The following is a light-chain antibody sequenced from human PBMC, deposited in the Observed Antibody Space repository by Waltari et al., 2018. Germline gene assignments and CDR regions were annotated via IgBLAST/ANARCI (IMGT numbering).Light chain of an antibody. CDR3: NSYAGSSSWV. V-gene: IGLV2-14*01. J-gene: IGLJ3*02. Sequence: QSALTQPASVSGSPGQSITISCPGTSSDVGFSNYVSWYQQHPGKAPKLMIYDVRERPSGVSNRFSGSKSGNTASLTISGLQAEDEADYYCNSYAGSSSWVFGGGTKLTVL. CDR1: SSDVGFSNY. CDR2: DVR.